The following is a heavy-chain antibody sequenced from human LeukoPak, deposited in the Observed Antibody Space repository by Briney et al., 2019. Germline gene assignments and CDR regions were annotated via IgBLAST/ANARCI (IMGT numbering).Heavy chain of an antibody. V-gene: IGHV1-46*01. CDR3: ARSAYYYDSSGYYVGAFDI. D-gene: IGHD3-22*01. J-gene: IGHJ3*02. Sequence: ASVKVSCTASGYTFTSYYMHWVRQAPGQGLEWMGIINPSGGSTSYAQKFQGRVTMTRDTSTSTVYMELSSLRSEDTAVYYCARSAYYYDSSGYYVGAFDIWGQGTMVTVSS. CDR2: INPSGGST. CDR1: GYTFTSYY.